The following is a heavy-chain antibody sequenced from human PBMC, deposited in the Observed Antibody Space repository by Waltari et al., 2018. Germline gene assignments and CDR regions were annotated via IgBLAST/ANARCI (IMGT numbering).Heavy chain of an antibody. J-gene: IGHJ4*02. D-gene: IGHD2-2*01. V-gene: IGHV3-43D*04. CDR1: GFTFDDYA. CDR2: ISWDGGST. CDR3: GVHCSSTSCLVDY. Sequence: EVQLVESGGVVVQPGGSLRLSCAASGFTFDDYALPWVSKAPGKGLEWVSLISWDGGSTYYADSVKGRFTISRDNSKNSLYLQMNSLRAEDTALYYCGVHCSSTSCLVDYWGQGTLVTVSS.